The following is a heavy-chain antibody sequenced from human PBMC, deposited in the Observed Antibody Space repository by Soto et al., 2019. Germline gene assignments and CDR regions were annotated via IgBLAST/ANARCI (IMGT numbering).Heavy chain of an antibody. Sequence: GGSLRLSCAASGFTVSTKYMSWVRQAPGKGLEWVSVIYSGGSTFYADSVRGRFTISRDNSKNTVNLQMNSLRAEDTAVYYCAGDPWAADYWGQGTXVTVSS. D-gene: IGHD3-16*01. CDR1: GFTVSTKY. V-gene: IGHV3-66*01. CDR2: IYSGGST. CDR3: AGDPWAADY. J-gene: IGHJ4*02.